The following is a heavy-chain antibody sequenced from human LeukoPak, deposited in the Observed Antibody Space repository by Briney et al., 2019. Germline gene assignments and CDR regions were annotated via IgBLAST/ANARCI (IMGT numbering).Heavy chain of an antibody. D-gene: IGHD2-21*01. CDR2: ISNSGIT. CDR1: GGSVSTYH. CDR3: ARQAYGGGPYYYYYVDV. J-gene: IGHJ6*03. V-gene: IGHV4-59*08. Sequence: PSETLSLTCSVSGGSVSTYHWTWIRQGPGKGLEWIGYISNSGITTYNPSLKSRVTVSRDTSKIQFSLKLISVTAADTAVFYCARQAYGGGPYYYYYVDVWGKGTTVTVSS.